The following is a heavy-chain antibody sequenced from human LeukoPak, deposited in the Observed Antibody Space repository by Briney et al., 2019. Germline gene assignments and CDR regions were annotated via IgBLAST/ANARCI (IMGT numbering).Heavy chain of an antibody. CDR1: GFTVSSNY. V-gene: IGHV3-53*04. D-gene: IGHD5-12*01. CDR2: IYSGGST. CDR3: ARLYSGYDFTVDDY. J-gene: IGHJ4*02. Sequence: PGRSLRLSCAASGFTVSSNYMSWVRQAPGKGLEWVSVIYSGGSTYYADSVKGRFTISRHNSKNTLYLQMNSLRAEDTAVYYCARLYSGYDFTVDDYWGQGTLVTVSS.